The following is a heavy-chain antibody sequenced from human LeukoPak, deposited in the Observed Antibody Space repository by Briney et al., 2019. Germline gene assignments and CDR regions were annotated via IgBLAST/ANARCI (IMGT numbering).Heavy chain of an antibody. CDR2: INNEGSGT. CDR3: ARGRYYAMDV. CDR1: GFTFSTYW. J-gene: IGHJ6*02. V-gene: IGHV3-74*01. Sequence: GGSLRLSCAASGFTFSTYWMHWVRQAPGKGLVWVSRINNEGSGTGYADSVKGPFTISRDNAKNTLFLQMNSLRAEDTAVYYCARGRYYAMDVWGQGTTVTVSS.